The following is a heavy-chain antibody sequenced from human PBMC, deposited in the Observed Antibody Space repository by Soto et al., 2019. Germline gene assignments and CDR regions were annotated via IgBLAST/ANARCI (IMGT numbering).Heavy chain of an antibody. V-gene: IGHV3-30*18. CDR1: GFTFSSYG. CDR2: ISYDGSNK. D-gene: IGHD3-22*01. J-gene: IGHJ4*01. Sequence: GGSLSLSCAASGFTFSSYGMHWVRQAPGKGLEWVAVISYDGSNKYYADSVKGRFTISRDNSKNTLYLQMNSLRAEDTAVYYCAKGQAEYYYESSGYDFWTLDYWGHGT. CDR3: AKGQAEYYYESSGYDFWTLDY.